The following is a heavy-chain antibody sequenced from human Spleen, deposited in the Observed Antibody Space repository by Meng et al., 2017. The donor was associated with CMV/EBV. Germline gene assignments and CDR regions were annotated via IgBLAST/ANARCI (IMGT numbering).Heavy chain of an antibody. J-gene: IGHJ4*02. CDR1: GFTVSNNY. CDR2: IYSGGVT. Sequence: RLSCAASGFTVSNNYMNWVRQAPGKGLEWVSVIYSGGVTFYADSVKGRFTISRDNSRTTLFLQMNSLRPEDTAVYYCARDRHLTIDYWGQGTLVTVSS. CDR3: ARDRHLTIDY. V-gene: IGHV3-53*05.